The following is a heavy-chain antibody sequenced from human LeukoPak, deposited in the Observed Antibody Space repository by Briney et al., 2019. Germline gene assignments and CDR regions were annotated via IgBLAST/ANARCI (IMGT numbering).Heavy chain of an antibody. CDR1: GFTVSSNY. V-gene: IGHV3-66*01. CDR2: IYSGGST. CDR3: ARDRYYDSSGHNYYGMDV. Sequence: GGSLRLSCAASGFTVSSNYMSWVRQAPGKGLEWVSVIYSGGSTYYADSVKGRFTISRDNSKNTLYLQMNSLRAEDTAVYYCARDRYYDSSGHNYYGMDVWGQGTTVTVSS. J-gene: IGHJ6*02. D-gene: IGHD3-22*01.